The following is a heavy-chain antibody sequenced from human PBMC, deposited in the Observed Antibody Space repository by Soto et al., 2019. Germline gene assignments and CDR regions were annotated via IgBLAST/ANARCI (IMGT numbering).Heavy chain of an antibody. CDR1: GFTFSSYW. CDR3: AREIAARL. D-gene: IGHD6-6*01. V-gene: IGHV3-7*01. CDR2: IKQDGSEE. Sequence: GGSLRLSCAASGFTFSSYWMSWVRQAPGKGLEWVANIKQDGSEENYVDSVKGRFTISRDNAKNALYLQMNSLRVEDTAVYYCAREIAARLWGKGTTVTVSS. J-gene: IGHJ6*04.